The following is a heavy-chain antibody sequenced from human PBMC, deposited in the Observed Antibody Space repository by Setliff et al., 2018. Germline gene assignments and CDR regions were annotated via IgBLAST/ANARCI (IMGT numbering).Heavy chain of an antibody. CDR1: GYTLTELS. Sequence: SVKVSCKVSGYTLTELSMHWVRQAPGKGLEWMGGFDPEDGETIYAQKFQGRVTMTEDTSTDTAYMELSSLRSEDTAVYYCATSGLFGVVISSWGQGTLVTVSS. CDR2: FDPEDGET. CDR3: ATSGLFGVVISS. J-gene: IGHJ5*02. V-gene: IGHV1-24*01. D-gene: IGHD3-3*01.